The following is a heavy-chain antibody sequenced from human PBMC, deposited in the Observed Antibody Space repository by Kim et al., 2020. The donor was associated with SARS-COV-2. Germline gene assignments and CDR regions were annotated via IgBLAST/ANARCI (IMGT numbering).Heavy chain of an antibody. CDR2: ISSSSSTI. CDR1: GFTFSSYS. V-gene: IGHV3-48*02. D-gene: IGHD1-7*01. J-gene: IGHJ6*02. CDR3: ARAFLELRKGSYGMDV. Sequence: GGSLRLSCAASGFTFSSYSMNWVRQAPGKGLEWVSYISSSSSTIYYADSVKGRFTISRDNAKNSLYLQMNSLRDEDTAVYYCARAFLELRKGSYGMDVWGQGTTVTVSS.